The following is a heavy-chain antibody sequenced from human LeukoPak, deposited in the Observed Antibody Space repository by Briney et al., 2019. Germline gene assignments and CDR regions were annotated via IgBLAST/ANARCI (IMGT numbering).Heavy chain of an antibody. CDR3: ARDLHGGNSFTSDWYFDL. V-gene: IGHV4-39*07. CDR2: IYHSGST. Sequence: SETLSLTCTVSGGSISSSSYYWGWLRQPPGKGLEWIGEIYHSGSTNYNPSLKSRVTISVYKSKNQFSLKLSSVTAADTAVYYCARDLHGGNSFTSDWYFDLWGRGTLVTVSS. D-gene: IGHD4-23*01. CDR1: GGSISSSSYY. J-gene: IGHJ2*01.